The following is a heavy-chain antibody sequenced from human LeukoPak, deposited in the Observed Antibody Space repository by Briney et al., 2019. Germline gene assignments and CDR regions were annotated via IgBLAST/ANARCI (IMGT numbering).Heavy chain of an antibody. J-gene: IGHJ3*02. Sequence: GGSLRLSCAASGFTLSTYAMSWVRETPGKALEWVAATSSSDAGTYHADSVKGRFTISRDNAKNSLFLQMNSLRAEDTAVYYCAREYCSGGSCYNDAFDIWGQGTMVTVSS. V-gene: IGHV3-21*01. CDR2: TSSSDAGT. D-gene: IGHD2-15*01. CDR1: GFTLSTYA. CDR3: AREYCSGGSCYNDAFDI.